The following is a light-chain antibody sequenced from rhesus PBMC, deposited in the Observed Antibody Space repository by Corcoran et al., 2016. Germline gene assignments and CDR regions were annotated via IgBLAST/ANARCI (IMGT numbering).Light chain of an antibody. J-gene: IGKJ4*01. CDR3: RHYSDRTFT. CDR1: QNIKRN. Sequence: DIQMTQSPSALSSSVGDRVTTPCRASQNIKRNLAWYQHKPGKAPKVLIYTATRLQTGIPSRVRGSGSRTDFTLTLNILQPDDSATYKCRHYSDRTFTFGRGTKV. CDR2: TAT. V-gene: IGKV1S8*01.